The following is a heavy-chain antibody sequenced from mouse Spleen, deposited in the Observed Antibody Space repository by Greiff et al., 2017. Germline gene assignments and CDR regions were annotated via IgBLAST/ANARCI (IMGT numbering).Heavy chain of an antibody. CDR1: GFSLTSYG. Sequence: VKLMESGPGLVAPSQSLSITCTVSGFSLTSYGVHWVRQPPGKGLEWLGVIWAGGSTNYNSALMSRLSISKDNSKSQVFLKMNSLQTDDTAMYYCARGRSPLYYAMDYWGQGTSVTVSS. CDR2: IWAGGST. V-gene: IGHV2-9*02. CDR3: ARGRSPLYYAMDY. J-gene: IGHJ4*01.